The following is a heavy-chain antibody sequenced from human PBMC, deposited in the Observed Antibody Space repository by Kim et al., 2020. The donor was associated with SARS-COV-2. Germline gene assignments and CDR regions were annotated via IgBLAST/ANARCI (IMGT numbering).Heavy chain of an antibody. J-gene: IGHJ5*02. V-gene: IGHV3-74*01. CDR3: SRGSFQQGFDP. CDR2: INSDGTTT. D-gene: IGHD6-13*01. CDR1: GFTFSSYW. Sequence: GGSLRLSCEAAGFTFSSYWMNWVRQGPGKGLVWVSRINSDGTTTHYADSVKGRFTISRDNAKNTLHLQLNSLGVEDTAIYYCSRGSFQQGFDPWGQGTLVTVSS.